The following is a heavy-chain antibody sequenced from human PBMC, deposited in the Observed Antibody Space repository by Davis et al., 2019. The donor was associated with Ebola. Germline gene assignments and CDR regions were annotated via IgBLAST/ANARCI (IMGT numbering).Heavy chain of an antibody. J-gene: IGHJ6*02. Sequence: MPSETLSLTCAVSGGSISSSNWWRWVRQPPGKGLEWIGEIYHSGSTNYNPSLKSRVTISVDKSKNQFSLKLSSVTAADTAVYYCARDGYGYYYYGMDVWGQGTTVTVSS. CDR3: ARDGYGYYYYGMDV. V-gene: IGHV4-4*02. D-gene: IGHD1-1*01. CDR2: IYHSGST. CDR1: GGSISSSNW.